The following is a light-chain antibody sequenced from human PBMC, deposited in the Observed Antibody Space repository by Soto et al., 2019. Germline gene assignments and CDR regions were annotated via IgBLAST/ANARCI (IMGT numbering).Light chain of an antibody. CDR3: CSYTTSNTRQIV. Sequence: QSVLTQPASVSGSPGQSITISCTGTSSDVGGYNYVSWYQHHPGKAPKLMIYDVSNRPSGVSNRFSGSKSGNTASLTISGLHPEDEADYYCCSYTTSNTRQIVFGTGTKVTVL. CDR1: SSDVGGYNY. V-gene: IGLV2-14*03. CDR2: DVS. J-gene: IGLJ1*01.